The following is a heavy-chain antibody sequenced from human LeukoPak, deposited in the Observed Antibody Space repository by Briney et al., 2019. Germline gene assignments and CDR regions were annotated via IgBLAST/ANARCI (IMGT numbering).Heavy chain of an antibody. CDR3: TKRSSGGYGDGPFDY. J-gene: IGHJ4*02. CDR2: IRSRASGGTT. D-gene: IGHD4-17*01. Sequence: SGGPLRLSCTASGFPFGQYDMSWVRKATGKALEWVGFIRSRASGGTTDCVASVKGRVSISRDDSKSFAYLQMNSLKTEDTALYYCTKRSSGGYGDGPFDYWGQGTLVTVSS. V-gene: IGHV3-49*04. CDR1: GFPFGQYD.